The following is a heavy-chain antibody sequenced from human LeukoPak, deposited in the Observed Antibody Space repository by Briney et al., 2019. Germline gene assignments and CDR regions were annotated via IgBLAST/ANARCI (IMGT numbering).Heavy chain of an antibody. V-gene: IGHV3-23*01. CDR2: ISGSGGST. D-gene: IGHD3-16*02. J-gene: IGHJ4*02. CDR1: GFTFSSYA. Sequence: QPGGSLRLSCAASGFTFSSYAMSWVRQAPGKGLEWVSAISGSGGSTYYADSVKGRFTISRDNSKNTLYLQMNSLRAEDTAVYYCAKTYFGIMITFGGVIVAPFDYWGQGTLVTVSS. CDR3: AKTYFGIMITFGGVIVAPFDY.